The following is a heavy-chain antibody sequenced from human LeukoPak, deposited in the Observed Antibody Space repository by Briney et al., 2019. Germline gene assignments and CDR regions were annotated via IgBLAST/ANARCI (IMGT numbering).Heavy chain of an antibody. J-gene: IGHJ4*02. D-gene: IGHD3-10*01. V-gene: IGHV3-23*01. CDR3: AKAPWRSGSYSSGY. CDR1: GFTVSSYY. Sequence: GGSLRLSCAASGFTVSSYYMSWVRQAPGKGLEWVSAISGSGGSTYYADSVKGRFTISRDNSKNTLYLQMNSLRAEDTAVYYCAKAPWRSGSYSSGYWGQGTLVTVSS. CDR2: ISGSGGST.